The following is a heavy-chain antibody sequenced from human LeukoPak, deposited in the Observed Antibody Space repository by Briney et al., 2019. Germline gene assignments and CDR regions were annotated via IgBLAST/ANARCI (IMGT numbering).Heavy chain of an antibody. CDR1: GGTFSTYA. CDR2: IIPFLDMA. J-gene: IGHJ3*01. D-gene: IGHD1-26*01. CDR3: ARDHKVGDTFDL. Sequence: EASVKVSCKASGGTFSTYAITWVRQAPGQGLEWMGRIIPFLDMANFAQKFQGRVTITADKSTSTAYMELSSLRSEDTALYYCARDHKVGDTFDLWGQGTLVTVSS. V-gene: IGHV1-69*04.